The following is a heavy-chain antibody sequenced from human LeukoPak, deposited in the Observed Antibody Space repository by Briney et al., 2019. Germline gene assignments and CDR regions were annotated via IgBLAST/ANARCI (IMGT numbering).Heavy chain of an antibody. J-gene: IGHJ5*02. Sequence: SVKVSCKASGGTFSSYAISWVRQAPGQGLEWMGGIIPIFGTANYAQKFQGRVTITADESTSTAYMELSSLSSEDTAVYYCARAVVVVPAVGPLNWFDPWGQGTLVTVSS. CDR1: GGTFSSYA. CDR3: ARAVVVVPAVGPLNWFDP. CDR2: IIPIFGTA. V-gene: IGHV1-69*13. D-gene: IGHD2-2*01.